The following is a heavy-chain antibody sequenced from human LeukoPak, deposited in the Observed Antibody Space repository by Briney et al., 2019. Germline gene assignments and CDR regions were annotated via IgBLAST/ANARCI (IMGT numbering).Heavy chain of an antibody. CDR1: GYTFTGHY. J-gene: IGHJ4*02. V-gene: IGHV1-2*02. D-gene: IGHD3-22*01. CDR3: ARGAHYHDSSEGYDY. CDR2: INPNSGGT. Sequence: GASVKVSCKASGYTFTGHYMHWVRQAPGQGLEWMGWINPNSGGTNHAQKFQGRVTMTRDTSISTAYMELSRLRSDDTAVYYCARGAHYHDSSEGYDYWGQGTLVTVSS.